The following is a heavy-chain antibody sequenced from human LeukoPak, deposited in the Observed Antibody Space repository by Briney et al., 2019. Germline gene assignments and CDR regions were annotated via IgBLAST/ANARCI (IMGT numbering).Heavy chain of an antibody. Sequence: PGGSLRLSCVASGFIFSRYGMHWVRQAPGKGLEWVTFIRYDGGNKDYADSVKGRFTISRDNTKNTLYLQVNSLRAEDTAVYYCAKDSGTYYGDYIDYWGQGTLVTVSS. V-gene: IGHV3-30*02. CDR3: AKDSGTYYGDYIDY. CDR2: IRYDGGNK. CDR1: GFIFSRYG. D-gene: IGHD3-10*01. J-gene: IGHJ4*02.